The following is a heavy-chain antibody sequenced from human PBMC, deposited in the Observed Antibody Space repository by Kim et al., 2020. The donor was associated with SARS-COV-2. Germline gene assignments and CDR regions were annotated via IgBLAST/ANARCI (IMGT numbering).Heavy chain of an antibody. J-gene: IGHJ5*02. CDR3: ARDAFSSSWPVFDP. V-gene: IGHV3-33*01. Sequence: GSLRLSCAASGFTFSSYGMHWVRQAPGKGLEWVAVIWYDGSNKYYADSVKGRFTISRDNSKNTLYLQMNSLRAEDTAVYYCARDAFSSSWPVFDPWGQGTLVTVSS. CDR2: IWYDGSNK. D-gene: IGHD6-13*01. CDR1: GFTFSSYG.